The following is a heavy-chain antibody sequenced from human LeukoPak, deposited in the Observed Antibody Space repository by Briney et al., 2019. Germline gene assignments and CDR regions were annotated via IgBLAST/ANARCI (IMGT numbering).Heavy chain of an antibody. CDR2: MSPNSGNT. CDR3: ARDYGGNSGWFDP. Sequence: ASVKVSCKASGYTFTSYDLNWVRQATGQGLEWIGWMSPNSGNTGYAQKFQGRVTLTRSTSISTAYMELRSLTSEDTAVYYRARDYGGNSGWFDPWGQGTLVTVSS. J-gene: IGHJ5*02. D-gene: IGHD4-23*01. V-gene: IGHV1-8*01. CDR1: GYTFTSYD.